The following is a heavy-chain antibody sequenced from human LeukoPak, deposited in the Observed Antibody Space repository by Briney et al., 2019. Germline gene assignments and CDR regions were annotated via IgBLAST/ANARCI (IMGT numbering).Heavy chain of an antibody. Sequence: GGSLRLSCAASGFTFSSYGMHRVRQAPGKGLEWVAFIRYDGSNKYYADSVKGRFTISRDNSKNTLYLQMNSLRAEDTAVYYCARDGVLRYFDWLFPYYMDVWGKGTTVAISS. CDR2: IRYDGSNK. CDR3: ARDGVLRYFDWLFPYYMDV. V-gene: IGHV3-30*02. CDR1: GFTFSSYG. J-gene: IGHJ6*03. D-gene: IGHD3-9*01.